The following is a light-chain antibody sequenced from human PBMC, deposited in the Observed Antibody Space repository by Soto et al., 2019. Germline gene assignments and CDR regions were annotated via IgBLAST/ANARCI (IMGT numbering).Light chain of an antibody. V-gene: IGLV2-14*01. J-gene: IGLJ2*01. CDR2: DVS. CDR3: SSYTSSTPGVA. CDR1: SSDVGGYNY. Sequence: QSALTQPASVSGSPGQSITISCTGTSSDVGGYNYVSWYQQHPGKAPKLMIYDVSNRPSGVSNRFSGSKSGNTASLTISGLQAEDEADYYCSSYTSSTPGVAFGGGTKLTVL.